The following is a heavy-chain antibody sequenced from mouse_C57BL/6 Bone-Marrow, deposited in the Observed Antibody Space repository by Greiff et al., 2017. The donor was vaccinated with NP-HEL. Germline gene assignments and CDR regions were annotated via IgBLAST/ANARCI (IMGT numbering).Heavy chain of an antibody. J-gene: IGHJ2*01. V-gene: IGHV1-64*01. D-gene: IGHD1-1*01. Sequence: QVQLQQPGAELVKPGASVKLSCKASGYTFTSYWMHWVKQRPGQGLEWIGMIHPNSGSTNYNEKFKSKATLTVDKSSSTAYMQLSSLTSEDAAVYYCARGHYSSSWDYWGQGTTLTVSS. CDR3: ARGHYSSSWDY. CDR2: IHPNSGST. CDR1: GYTFTSYW.